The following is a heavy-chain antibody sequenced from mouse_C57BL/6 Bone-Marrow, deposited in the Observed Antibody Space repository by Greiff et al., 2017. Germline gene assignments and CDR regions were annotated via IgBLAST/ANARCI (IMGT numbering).Heavy chain of an antibody. V-gene: IGHV1-81*01. CDR1: GYTFTSYG. Sequence: QVQLQQSGAELAGPGASVKLSCKASGYTFTSYGISWVKQRTGQGLEWIGEIYPRSGNTYYNEKFKGKATLTADKSSSTAYMELRSLTSEDSAVYFCAREVRGAMDYWGQGTSVTVSS. CDR2: IYPRSGNT. CDR3: AREVRGAMDY. D-gene: IGHD2-2*01. J-gene: IGHJ4*01.